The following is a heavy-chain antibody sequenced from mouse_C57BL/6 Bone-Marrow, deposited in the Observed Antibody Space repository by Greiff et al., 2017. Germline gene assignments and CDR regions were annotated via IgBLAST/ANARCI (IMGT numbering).Heavy chain of an antibody. V-gene: IGHV1-18*01. CDR2: INPNTGGT. Sequence: EVQLQQSGPELVKPGASVTIPCKASGYTFTDYNMDWVKQSHGKSLEWIGDINPNTGGTIYNQKFKGKATLTVDKSSSTAYMELRSLTSEDTAVYYCARLGYYAMDYWGQGTSVTVSS. J-gene: IGHJ4*01. D-gene: IGHD4-1*01. CDR3: ARLGYYAMDY. CDR1: GYTFTDYN.